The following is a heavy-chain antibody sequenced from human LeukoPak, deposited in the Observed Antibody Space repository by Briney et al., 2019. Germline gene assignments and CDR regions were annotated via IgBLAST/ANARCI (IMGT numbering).Heavy chain of an antibody. Sequence: GASVKVSCKASGYTFNGHYMHWVRQAPGQGLEWVGWINPNSGDTNYAQKFQGRVTMTRDTSISTFYTELSRLRSDDSAVYYCAREAYGSGSYHFDYWGQGTLVTVSS. V-gene: IGHV1-2*02. CDR2: INPNSGDT. CDR1: GYTFNGHY. D-gene: IGHD3-10*01. J-gene: IGHJ4*02. CDR3: AREAYGSGSYHFDY.